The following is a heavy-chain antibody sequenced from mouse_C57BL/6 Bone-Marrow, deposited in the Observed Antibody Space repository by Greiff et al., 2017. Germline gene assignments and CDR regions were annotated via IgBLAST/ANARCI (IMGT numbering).Heavy chain of an antibody. V-gene: IGHV1-55*01. J-gene: IGHJ4*01. CDR1: GYTFTSYW. CDR2: IYPGSGST. Sequence: QVQLQQPGAELVKPGASVKMSCKASGYTFTSYWITWVKQRPGQGLEWIGDIYPGSGSTNYNEKFKSKATLSVDTSSSTAYMQLSSLTSEDSAVYYCASPDYFYYAMDYWGQGTSVTVSS. D-gene: IGHD2-13*01. CDR3: ASPDYFYYAMDY.